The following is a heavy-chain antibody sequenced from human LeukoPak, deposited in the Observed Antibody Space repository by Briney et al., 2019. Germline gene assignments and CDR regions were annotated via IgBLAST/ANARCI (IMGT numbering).Heavy chain of an antibody. V-gene: IGHV4-34*01. CDR1: GGSFSGYY. CDR2: INHSGST. D-gene: IGHD3-10*01. Sequence: SETLSLTCAVYGGSFSGYYWSWIRQPPGKGLEWIGEINHSGSTNYNPSLKSRVTISVDTSKNQFSLKLSSVTAADTAVYYCARGTMVRGDWYFDLWGRGTLVTVSS. CDR3: ARGTMVRGDWYFDL. J-gene: IGHJ2*01.